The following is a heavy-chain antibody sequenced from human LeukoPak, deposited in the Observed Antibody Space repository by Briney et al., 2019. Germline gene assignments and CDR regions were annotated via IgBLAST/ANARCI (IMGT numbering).Heavy chain of an antibody. CDR2: ISGSGGTT. CDR3: AKDRAGTSGTRRGIDY. Sequence: SGGSLRLSCAASTSTFSTYAMTWVRQAPGKGLEWVSAISGSGGTTYYADSVKGRFTISRDSSKNTLFLQMNSLRAEDTAVYYCAKDRAGTSGTRRGIDYWGQGTLVTVSS. CDR1: TSTFSTYA. V-gene: IGHV3-23*01. D-gene: IGHD3-10*01. J-gene: IGHJ4*02.